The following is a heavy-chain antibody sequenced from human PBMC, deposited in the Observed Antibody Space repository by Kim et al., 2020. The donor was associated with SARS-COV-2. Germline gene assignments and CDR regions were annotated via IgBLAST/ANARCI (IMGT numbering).Heavy chain of an antibody. D-gene: IGHD5-12*01. CDR2: IYTSGST. CDR1: GGSISSGSYY. CDR3: ARDHRDGYWRVRWFDP. J-gene: IGHJ5*02. Sequence: SETLSLTCTVSGGSISSGSYYWSWIRQPAGKGLEWIGRIYTSGSTNYNPSLKSRVTISVDTSKNQFSLKLSSVTAADTAVYYCARDHRDGYWRVRWFDPWGQGTLVTVSS. V-gene: IGHV4-61*02.